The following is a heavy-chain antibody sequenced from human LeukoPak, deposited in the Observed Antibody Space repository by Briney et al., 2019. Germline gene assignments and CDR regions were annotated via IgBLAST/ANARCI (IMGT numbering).Heavy chain of an antibody. CDR1: GGSISSYY. CDR3: ARTEYSGSYHDY. CDR2: IYYSGST. Sequence: PSETLSLTCTVSGGSISSYYWSWIRQPPGKGLEWIGYIYYSGSTNYNPSLKGRVTISVDTSKNQFSLKLSSVTAADTAVYYCARTEYSGSYHDYWGQGTLVTVSS. D-gene: IGHD1-26*01. V-gene: IGHV4-59*01. J-gene: IGHJ4*02.